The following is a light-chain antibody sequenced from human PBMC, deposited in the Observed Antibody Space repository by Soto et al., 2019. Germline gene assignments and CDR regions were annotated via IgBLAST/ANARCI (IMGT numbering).Light chain of an antibody. Sequence: EIVLTQSPGSLSLSPGQRATLSCRASQSVDTTFFAWYQKKPGQAPRLLIYGASKRATGIPDKFSGSGSGTDFNLINSRLEPEDFAVYYCQQYMSSVTFGQGTKVEIK. CDR3: QQYMSSVT. V-gene: IGKV3-20*01. J-gene: IGKJ1*01. CDR1: QSVDTTF. CDR2: GAS.